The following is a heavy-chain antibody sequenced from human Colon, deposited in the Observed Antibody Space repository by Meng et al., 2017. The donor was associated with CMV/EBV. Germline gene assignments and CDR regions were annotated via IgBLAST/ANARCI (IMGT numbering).Heavy chain of an antibody. CDR2: IKEDGSEK. V-gene: IGHV3-7*01. J-gene: IGHJ4*02. CDR3: ARWGGEGSTSGLDS. D-gene: IGHD2/OR15-2a*01. Sequence: LSLTCAASGFRFDNYWMTWVRQAPEKGLEWVANIKEDGSEKNYVDSVKGRFTISRDNSNHLVHLQMSDLRAEDTSVYYCARWGGEGSTSGLDSWGQGTLVTVSS. CDR1: GFRFDNYW.